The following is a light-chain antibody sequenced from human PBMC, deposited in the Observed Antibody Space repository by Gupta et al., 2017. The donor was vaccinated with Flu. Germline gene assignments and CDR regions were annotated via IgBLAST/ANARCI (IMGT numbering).Light chain of an antibody. V-gene: IGLV2-14*03. Sequence: SSDIGGYKYVSWYQHHPGKAPRLMLYDVTHRPSGVSNRFSGSKSGNTASLTISGLQAEDEADYYCSSYTRTDTIVVFGGGTKLTVL. J-gene: IGLJ3*02. CDR2: DVT. CDR1: SSDIGGYKY. CDR3: SSYTRTDTIVV.